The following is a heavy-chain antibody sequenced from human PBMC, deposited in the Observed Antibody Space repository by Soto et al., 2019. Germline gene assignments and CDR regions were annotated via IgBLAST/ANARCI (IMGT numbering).Heavy chain of an antibody. V-gene: IGHV1-18*04. CDR1: GYTFTSYG. D-gene: IGHD6-13*01. J-gene: IGHJ6*02. CDR3: ARGLQQQLVLYGMDV. CDR2: ISAYNGNT. Sequence: GASVKVSCKASGYTFTSYGISWVRQAPGQGLEWMGWISAYNGNTNYAQKLQGRVTMTTDTSTSTAYMELRSLRSDDTAVYYCARGLQQQLVLYGMDVWGQGTTVTVSS.